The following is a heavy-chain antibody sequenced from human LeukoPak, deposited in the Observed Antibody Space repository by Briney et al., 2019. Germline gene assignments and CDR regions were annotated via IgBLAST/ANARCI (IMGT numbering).Heavy chain of an antibody. Sequence: SVKVSCKASGGTFSSYAISWVRQAPGQGLEWMGGIIPIFGTANYAQKFQGRVTVTADESTSTAYMELSSLRSEDTAVYYCARVVGGVAVAGYDYWGQGTLVTVSS. CDR3: ARVVGGVAVAGYDY. D-gene: IGHD6-19*01. J-gene: IGHJ4*02. V-gene: IGHV1-69*13. CDR2: IIPIFGTA. CDR1: GGTFSSYA.